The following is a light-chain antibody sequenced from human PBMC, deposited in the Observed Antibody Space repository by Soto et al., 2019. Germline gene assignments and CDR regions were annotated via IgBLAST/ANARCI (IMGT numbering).Light chain of an antibody. CDR3: AAWDDILNGWV. CDR2: SND. CDR1: DSNIGSNG. J-gene: IGLJ3*02. Sequence: QSVLTQPPSASGTPGQRVTISCSGSDSNIGSNGVNCYQHLQGMAPNLLTHSNDHRPSGVADRFSGSKSGTSASLAISGLQYEDEADYYCAAWDDILNGWVFGGGTKLTVL. V-gene: IGLV1-44*01.